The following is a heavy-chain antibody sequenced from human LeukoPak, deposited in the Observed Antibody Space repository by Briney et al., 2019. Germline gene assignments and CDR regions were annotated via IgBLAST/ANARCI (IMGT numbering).Heavy chain of an antibody. CDR3: ARTRESLDYGVKPTIYYYYYYMDV. CDR2: ISAYNGNT. J-gene: IGHJ6*03. D-gene: IGHD4-17*01. CDR1: GYTFTSYG. Sequence: GASVKVSCKASGYTFTSYGISWVRQAPGQGLEWMGWISAYNGNTNYAQKLQGRVTMTTDTSTSTAYMELRSLRSDDTAVYYCARTRESLDYGVKPTIYYYYYYMDVWGKGTTVTVSS. V-gene: IGHV1-18*01.